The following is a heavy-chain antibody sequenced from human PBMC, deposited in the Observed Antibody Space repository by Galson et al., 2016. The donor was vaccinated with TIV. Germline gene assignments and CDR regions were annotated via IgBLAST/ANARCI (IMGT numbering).Heavy chain of an antibody. CDR2: INANSGDT. CDR1: GYIFSDYY. Sequence: SVKVSCKASGYIFSDYYLHWVRLAPGQGPEGMGWINANSGDTHFAQTFQDRVTMTRDTAIPTAYLELSRLRSDDTAIYYCARDLDSAVTAPFDYWGQGTLATVSS. CDR3: ARDLDSAVTAPFDY. D-gene: IGHD2-21*02. J-gene: IGHJ4*02. V-gene: IGHV1-2*02.